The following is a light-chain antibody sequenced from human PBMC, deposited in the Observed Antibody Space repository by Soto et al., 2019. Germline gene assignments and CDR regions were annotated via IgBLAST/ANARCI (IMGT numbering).Light chain of an antibody. CDR3: QQLNSWPIT. CDR2: DAS. J-gene: IGKJ5*01. Sequence: EIVLTQSPATLSLSPGEGATLSCRASQSIGSLLAWYQQQPGQVPRLVIYDASNRATGIPARFSGSGSGTDFTLTISSLEPEDFAVYYCQQLNSWPITFGQGTRLEIK. CDR1: QSIGSL. V-gene: IGKV3-11*01.